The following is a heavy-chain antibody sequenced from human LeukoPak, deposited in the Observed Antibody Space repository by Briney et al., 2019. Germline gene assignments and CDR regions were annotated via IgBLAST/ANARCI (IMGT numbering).Heavy chain of an antibody. CDR2: IKEDGSIQ. CDR3: ARDVWTGVAVSDY. CDR1: GFTFSSYW. V-gene: IGHV3-7*01. Sequence: QPGGSLRLSCVASGFTFSSYWMTWVRQAPGKGLEWLANIKEDGSIQYYLDSVRGRFTISRDNAKTSVYLQLNSLRADDTAAYYCARDVWTGVAVSDYWGQGTLVTVSS. D-gene: IGHD6-19*01. J-gene: IGHJ4*02.